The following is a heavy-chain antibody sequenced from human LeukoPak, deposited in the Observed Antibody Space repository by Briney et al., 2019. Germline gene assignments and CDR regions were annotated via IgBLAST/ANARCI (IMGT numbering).Heavy chain of an antibody. Sequence: GGSLRLPCAASGFTFDDYAMHWVRQAPGKGLEWVSGISWNSGSIGYADSVKGRFTISRDNAKNSLYLQMNSLRAEDTALYYCAKGGFGELLISSGFDYWGQGTLVTVSS. D-gene: IGHD3-10*01. V-gene: IGHV3-9*01. CDR1: GFTFDDYA. CDR3: AKGGFGELLISSGFDY. CDR2: ISWNSGSI. J-gene: IGHJ4*02.